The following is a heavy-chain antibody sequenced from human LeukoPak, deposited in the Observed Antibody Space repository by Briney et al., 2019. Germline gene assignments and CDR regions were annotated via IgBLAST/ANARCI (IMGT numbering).Heavy chain of an antibody. CDR1: RFTFSSYS. J-gene: IGHJ6*03. CDR2: ISSSSSYI. Sequence: GGSLRLSCAASRFTFSSYSMSWVRQAPGKGLEWVSSISSSSSYIYYADSVKGRFTISRDNAKNSLYLQMNSLRVEDTAVYYCARGKSDYDILTGYYNYYYYMDVWGKGTTVTVSS. D-gene: IGHD3-9*01. V-gene: IGHV3-21*01. CDR3: ARGKSDYDILTGYYNYYYYMDV.